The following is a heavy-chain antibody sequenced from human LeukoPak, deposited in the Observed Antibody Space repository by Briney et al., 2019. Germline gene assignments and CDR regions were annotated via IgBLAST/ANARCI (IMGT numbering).Heavy chain of an antibody. V-gene: IGHV3-53*01. CDR3: AREGAVSGENWFDP. Sequence: PGGSLRLSCAPSAYTVRRYYMSWVREAPGKRLKWVSVIYSGGSTYYADSVKGRFTIPRDNSKNSLYLQMNTLRVEDTAVYYCAREGAVSGENWFDPWGQGTLVTVSS. CDR1: AYTVRRYY. D-gene: IGHD6-13*01. CDR2: IYSGGST. J-gene: IGHJ5*02.